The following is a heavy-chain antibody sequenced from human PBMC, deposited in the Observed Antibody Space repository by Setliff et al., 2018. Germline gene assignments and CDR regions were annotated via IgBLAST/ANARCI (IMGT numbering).Heavy chain of an antibody. D-gene: IGHD3-3*01. Sequence: GGSLRLSCSASGFTFSSYAMTWVRQAPGKGLEWVSSISGSGRTTYYAASVKGRLTISRDNPKNTLHLQMNGLRVEDTAIYYCARSPHDFWSGRVFFDYWGQGMLVTVSS. CDR3: ARSPHDFWSGRVFFDY. V-gene: IGHV3-23*01. J-gene: IGHJ4*01. CDR2: ISGSGRTT. CDR1: GFTFSSYA.